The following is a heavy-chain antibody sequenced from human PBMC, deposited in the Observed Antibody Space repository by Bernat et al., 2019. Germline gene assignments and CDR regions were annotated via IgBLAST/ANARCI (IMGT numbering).Heavy chain of an antibody. CDR2: ISAGGGGT. V-gene: IGHV3-23*01. Sequence: EVQLLESGGGLVQPGGSLRLSCAASGFTYVNYAMSWVRQAPGKGLEWVSSISAGGGGTYFGDSVRSRFTISRDNSKNTLNLQMNSLRAEDTAVYYCAKEGYSRGVIDFWGQGTLVIVSS. CDR1: GFTYVNYA. D-gene: IGHD6-13*01. J-gene: IGHJ4*02. CDR3: AKEGYSRGVIDF.